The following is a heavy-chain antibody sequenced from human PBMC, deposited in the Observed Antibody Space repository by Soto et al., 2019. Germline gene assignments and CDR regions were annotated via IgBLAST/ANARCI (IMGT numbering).Heavy chain of an antibody. V-gene: IGHV4-59*01. J-gene: IGHJ6*02. CDR1: GGSISSYY. D-gene: IGHD3-3*01. CDR3: ARDTHYDFWSGPRYYYGMDV. CDR2: IYYSGST. Sequence: TSETLSLTCTVSGGSISSYYWSWIRQPPGKGLEWIGYIYYSGSTNYNPSLKSRVTISVDTSKNQFSLKLSSVTAADTAVYYCARDTHYDFWSGPRYYYGMDVWGQGTTVTVSS.